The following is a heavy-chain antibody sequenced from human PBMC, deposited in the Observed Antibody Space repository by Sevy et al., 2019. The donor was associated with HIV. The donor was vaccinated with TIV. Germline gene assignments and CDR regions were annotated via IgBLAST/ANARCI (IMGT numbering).Heavy chain of an antibody. V-gene: IGHV3-7*01. CDR1: GFTFSSHY. CDR2: IKQDGSDK. J-gene: IGHJ3*02. Sequence: GGSLRLSCAASGFTFSSHYMSWVRQAPGKGLEWVANIKQDGSDKFYVESVKGRFTISRDNAKNSLYLQLSSLRAEDTAMSFCAREALYYYDSERHYDDAFDMWGPGTMVTVSS. CDR3: AREALYYYDSERHYDDAFDM. D-gene: IGHD3-22*01.